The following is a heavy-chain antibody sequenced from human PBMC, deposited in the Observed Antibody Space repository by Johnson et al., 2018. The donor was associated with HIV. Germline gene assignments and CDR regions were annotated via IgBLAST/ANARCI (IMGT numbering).Heavy chain of an antibody. CDR1: GITFSSYW. CDR3: ARVAQSIAARPEAFDI. J-gene: IGHJ3*02. V-gene: IGHV3-7*05. CDR2: IQPDGSEK. Sequence: MLLVESGGGLVQPGGSLRLSCAASGITFSSYWMSWVRHAPGKGLEWVANIQPDGSEKYYVDSVKGRFTISRDNAKNSLDLEMNSLRAEDTAVYYCARVAQSIAARPEAFDIWGQGTMVTVSS. D-gene: IGHD6-6*01.